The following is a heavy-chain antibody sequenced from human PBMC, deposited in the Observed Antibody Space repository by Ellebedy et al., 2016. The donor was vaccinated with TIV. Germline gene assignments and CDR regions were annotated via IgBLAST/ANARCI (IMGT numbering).Heavy chain of an antibody. D-gene: IGHD2-2*01. CDR3: TRDHSPGYCTSTTCLKSWFDP. Sequence: GESLKISXAASGFTFISFNMNWVRQAPGKGLEWVSSISSSGTYISYADSVKGRFTISRDNSENSLYLQMNSLRAEDTAVYYCTRDHSPGYCTSTTCLKSWFDPWGQGTLVTVSS. CDR1: GFTFISFN. CDR2: ISSSGTYI. V-gene: IGHV3-21*01. J-gene: IGHJ5*02.